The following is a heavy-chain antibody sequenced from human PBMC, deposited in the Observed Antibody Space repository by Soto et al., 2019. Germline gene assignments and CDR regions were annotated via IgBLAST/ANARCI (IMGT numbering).Heavy chain of an antibody. CDR1: GYTFTSYA. J-gene: IGHJ4*02. CDR2: INAGNGNT. D-gene: IGHD3-22*01. Sequence: QVQLVQSGAEVKKPGASVTVSCKASGYTFTSYAMHWVRQSPGQRLEWRGWINAGNGNTKYSQKFQGRVTITRDTAARTAYMELSSLRSEDTAVYYCARSITMIVVVPGYWGQGTLVTVSS. V-gene: IGHV1-3*01. CDR3: ARSITMIVVVPGY.